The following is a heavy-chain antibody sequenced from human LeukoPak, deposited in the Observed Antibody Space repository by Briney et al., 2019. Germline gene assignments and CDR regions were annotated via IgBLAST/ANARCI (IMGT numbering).Heavy chain of an antibody. CDR1: GFTFSNYG. Sequence: GRSLRLSCVASGFTFSNYGMHWVRQVPGEGLEWVAAIWFDGIRKYYADSVKGRLTISRDNSKNTLYLQMNTLRGEDTAVYYCARGQWEFDYWGQGTLVTVSS. D-gene: IGHD1-26*01. J-gene: IGHJ4*02. CDR2: IWFDGIRK. CDR3: ARGQWEFDY. V-gene: IGHV3-33*01.